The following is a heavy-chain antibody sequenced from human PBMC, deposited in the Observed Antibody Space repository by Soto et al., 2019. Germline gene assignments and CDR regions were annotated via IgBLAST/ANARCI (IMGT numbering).Heavy chain of an antibody. D-gene: IGHD2-15*01. Sequence: QVQLVQSGAEVKKRGSSVKVSCQASGGSFRRESINWVRQAPGQGPEWMGNILPFFGTADYAQKFQGRVTXXXXXXXXXXXXXXXXXXXXXXXXXXXXXXHEFGGNSDAFDVWGQGTMVIVSS. V-gene: IGHV1-69*15. CDR1: GGSFRRES. J-gene: IGHJ3*01. CDR2: ILPFFGTA. CDR3: XXXHEFGGNSDAFDV.